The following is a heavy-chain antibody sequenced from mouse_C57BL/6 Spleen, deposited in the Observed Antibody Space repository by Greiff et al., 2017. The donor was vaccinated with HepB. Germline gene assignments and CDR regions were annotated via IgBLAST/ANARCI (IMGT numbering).Heavy chain of an antibody. V-gene: IGHV1-50*01. J-gene: IGHJ4*01. Sequence: VQLQQPGAELVKPWASVKLSCKASGYTFTSYWMQWVKQRPGQGLEWIGEIDPSDSYTNYNQKFKGKATLTVDTSSSTAYMQLSSLTSEDSAVYYCARGRPHYAMDYWGQGTSVTVSS. CDR1: GYTFTSYW. CDR2: IDPSDSYT. CDR3: ARGRPHYAMDY.